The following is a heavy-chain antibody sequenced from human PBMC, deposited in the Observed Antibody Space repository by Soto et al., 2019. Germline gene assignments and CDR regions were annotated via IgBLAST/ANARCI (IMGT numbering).Heavy chain of an antibody. Sequence: EVQLVESGGGLVKPAGSLRLSCAASGFTFNNAWMSWFRQAPGKGLEWVGRIKSKRDAETTDYAAPVKGRFTISRDDSINTLYLQMNSLKTEDTAVYYCTTGLGYCSVGSCNPLWGQGTLVTVSS. CDR3: TTGLGYCSVGSCNPL. D-gene: IGHD2-15*01. CDR2: IKSKRDAETT. CDR1: GFTFNNAW. J-gene: IGHJ4*02. V-gene: IGHV3-15*01.